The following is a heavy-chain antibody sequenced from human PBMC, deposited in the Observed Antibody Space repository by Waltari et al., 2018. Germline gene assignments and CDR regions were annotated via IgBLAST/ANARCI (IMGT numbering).Heavy chain of an antibody. CDR2: IKRKSEGATT. V-gene: IGHV3-15*05. J-gene: IGHJ5*02. Sequence: EVQWVESGGGLVRPGGSLRLTCVTSGFSFSNAWMCWVRQAPGKGLEWVVRIKRKSEGATTDYAAPVKGTFTISRDDSKNMLSLQMYSLTVEDTAVYYCTSDTEAWVQGTQVTVTS. CDR1: GFSFSNAW. CDR3: TSDTEA.